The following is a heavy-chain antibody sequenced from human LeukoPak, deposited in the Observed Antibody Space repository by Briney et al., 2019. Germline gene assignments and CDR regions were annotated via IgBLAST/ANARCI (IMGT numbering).Heavy chain of an antibody. CDR2: ISYDGSNK. Sequence: GGSLRLSCAASGFTFSSYAMHWVRQAPGKGLEWVAVISYDGSNKYYADSVKGRFTISRDNSKNTLYPQMNSLRAEDTAVYYCARRGDDYGLNYWGQGTLVTVSS. CDR1: GFTFSSYA. J-gene: IGHJ4*02. V-gene: IGHV3-30*04. CDR3: ARRGDDYGLNY. D-gene: IGHD4-17*01.